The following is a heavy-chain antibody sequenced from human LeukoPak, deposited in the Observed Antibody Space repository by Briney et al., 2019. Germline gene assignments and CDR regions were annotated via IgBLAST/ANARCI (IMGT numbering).Heavy chain of an antibody. CDR1: GYTFTNNY. D-gene: IGHD2-21*02. V-gene: IGHV1-46*01. CDR3: ARSDYGVTAIDY. CDR2: IYPRDGST. Sequence: ASVKVSCTASGYTFTNNYLHWVRQAPGQGLEWMGMIYPRDGSTSYAQNFQGRVTMTRNTSISTAYMELSSLRSEDTAVYYCARSDYGVTAIDYWGQGTLVTVSS. J-gene: IGHJ4*02.